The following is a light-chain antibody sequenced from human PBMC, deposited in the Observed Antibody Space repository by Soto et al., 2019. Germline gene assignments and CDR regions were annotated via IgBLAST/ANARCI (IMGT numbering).Light chain of an antibody. CDR1: ISNIGSNY. Sequence: QAVLTQPPSASGTPGQSVTISCSGSISNIGSNYVYWYQQLPGTAPKLLIYRNNQRPSGVPDRFSGSKSGTSASLAISGLRSEDEADYYCAAWDDSLSGRGVFGGGTKLTVL. V-gene: IGLV1-47*01. CDR3: AAWDDSLSGRGV. J-gene: IGLJ2*01. CDR2: RNN.